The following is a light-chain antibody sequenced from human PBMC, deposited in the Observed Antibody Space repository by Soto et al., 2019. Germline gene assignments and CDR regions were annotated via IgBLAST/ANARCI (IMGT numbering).Light chain of an antibody. V-gene: IGKV3-20*01. J-gene: IGKJ4*01. CDR3: QRYGSSPLT. Sequence: EIVLTQSPGTLSLSPGERATLSCRASQSVSSNYLAWYKQKPGQAPRLLIYDASSRATGIPDRFSGSGSGTDFTLTISRLGPEDFAVYYCQRYGSSPLTFGGGTKVEIK. CDR1: QSVSSNY. CDR2: DAS.